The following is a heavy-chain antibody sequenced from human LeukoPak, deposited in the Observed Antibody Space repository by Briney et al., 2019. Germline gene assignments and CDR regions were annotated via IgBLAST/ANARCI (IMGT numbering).Heavy chain of an antibody. D-gene: IGHD5-18*01. V-gene: IGHV3-15*01. CDR1: GFTLSDHY. Sequence: GGSLRLSCAASGFTLSDHYMDWVRQAPGKGLEWVGRIKRNNDGGTTDYATPVKGRFTISRDDSKNTLYLQMNSLKSEDTAVYYCTADFRYNYGNWGQGTLVTVST. J-gene: IGHJ4*02. CDR3: TADFRYNYGN. CDR2: IKRNNDGGTT.